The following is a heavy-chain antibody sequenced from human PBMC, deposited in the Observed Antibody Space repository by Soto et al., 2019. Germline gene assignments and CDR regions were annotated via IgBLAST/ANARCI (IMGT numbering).Heavy chain of an antibody. D-gene: IGHD1-26*01. CDR3: ALIVGATSADY. CDR1: GASISSSSYY. Sequence: QLLESGPGLVKPSETLSLTCTVSGASISSSSYYWGWIRQPPGKGLEWIGSIYYSGSTYYNPSLKSRVTISADTSKNQFSLKLNSVTAADTAVYYCALIVGATSADYWGQGILVTVSS. J-gene: IGHJ4*02. V-gene: IGHV4-39*01. CDR2: IYYSGST.